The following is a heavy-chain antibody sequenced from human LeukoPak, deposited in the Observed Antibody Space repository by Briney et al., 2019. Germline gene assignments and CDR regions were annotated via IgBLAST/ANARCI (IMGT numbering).Heavy chain of an antibody. D-gene: IGHD3/OR15-3a*01. V-gene: IGHV3-48*01. Sequence: PGGSLRLSCAASGFTFSSYSMNWVRQAPGKGLEWVSYISSSSSTIYYADSVKGRFTISRDNAKNSLYLQMNSLRAEDTAVYYCARIQSDWFHYYYYMDVWGKGTTVTVSS. CDR2: ISSSSSTI. CDR3: ARIQSDWFHYYYYMDV. J-gene: IGHJ6*03. CDR1: GFTFSSYS.